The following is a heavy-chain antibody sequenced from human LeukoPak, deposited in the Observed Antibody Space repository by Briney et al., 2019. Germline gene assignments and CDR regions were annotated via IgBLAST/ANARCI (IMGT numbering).Heavy chain of an antibody. J-gene: IGHJ5*02. CDR3: ARCCSGGSCYSRLDP. V-gene: IGHV4-39*07. CDR1: GGSISSSSYY. CDR2: IYYSGNT. D-gene: IGHD2-15*01. Sequence: SETLSLTCTVSGGSISSSSYYWGWIRQPPGKGLEWIGSIYYSGNTYYNPSLKSRVTTSLDTSKNQFSLKLSSVTAADTAVYYCARCCSGGSCYSRLDPWGQGTLVTVSS.